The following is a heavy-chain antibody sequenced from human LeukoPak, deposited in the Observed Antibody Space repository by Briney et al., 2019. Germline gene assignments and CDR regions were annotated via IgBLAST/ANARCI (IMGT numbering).Heavy chain of an antibody. D-gene: IGHD3-10*01. V-gene: IGHV4-59*08. Sequence: SETLSLTCTVSGGSISSYYWSWIRQPPGKGLEWIGYIYYSRSTNYNPSLKSRVTISVDTSKNQFSLKLSSVTAADTAVYYCASSRRGYNWLDPWGQGTLVTVSS. J-gene: IGHJ5*02. CDR1: GGSISSYY. CDR2: IYYSRST. CDR3: ASSRRGYNWLDP.